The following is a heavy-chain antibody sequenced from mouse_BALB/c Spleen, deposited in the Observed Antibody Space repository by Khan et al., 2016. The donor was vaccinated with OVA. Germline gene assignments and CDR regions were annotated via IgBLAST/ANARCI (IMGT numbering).Heavy chain of an antibody. V-gene: IGHV9-3-1*01. CDR1: GYTFTNNG. J-gene: IGHJ4*01. CDR2: INTYTGEP. Sequence: QIQLVQSGPELKKPGETVKISCKASGYTFTNNGMNWVKQAPGKGLKWMGWINTYTGEPTYANDFKGRFAFSLETSARTAFLQINNLKNEDTATYFCGRVGYSGTMDYWGQGTSVTVSS. CDR3: GRVGYSGTMDY.